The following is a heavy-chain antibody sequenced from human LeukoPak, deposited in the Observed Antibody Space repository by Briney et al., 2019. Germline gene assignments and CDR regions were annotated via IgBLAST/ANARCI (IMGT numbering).Heavy chain of an antibody. J-gene: IGHJ4*02. CDR2: IKEDGNED. CDR1: GFSFREHW. Sequence: PGGSLRLSCTVSGFSFREHWMSWVRQAPGEGLEWVGNIKEDGNEDYYVDSVEGRFVIFRDNAKNSLYLQMHSLRAEDTAVYYCTRGDRGYAESLYWGRGTLVTVSS. D-gene: IGHD5-12*01. CDR3: TRGDRGYAESLY. V-gene: IGHV3-7*02.